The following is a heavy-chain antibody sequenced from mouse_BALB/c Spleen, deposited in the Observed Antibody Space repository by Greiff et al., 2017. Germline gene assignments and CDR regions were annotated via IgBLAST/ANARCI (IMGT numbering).Heavy chain of an antibody. D-gene: IGHD1-1*01. CDR2: IRSKSNNYAT. Sequence: EVMLVESGGGLVQPKGSLKLSCAASGFTFNTYAMNWVRQAPGKGLEWVARIRSKSNNYATYYADSVKDRFTISRDDSQSMLYLQMNNLKTEDTAMYYCVRHAVPDWGQGTLVTVSA. CDR1: GFTFNTYA. J-gene: IGHJ3*01. V-gene: IGHV10-1*02. CDR3: VRHAVPD.